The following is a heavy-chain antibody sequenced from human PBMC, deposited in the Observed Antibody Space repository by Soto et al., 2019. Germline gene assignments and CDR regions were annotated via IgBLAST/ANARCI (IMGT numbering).Heavy chain of an antibody. CDR2: VSARGGDT. CDR1: GFTFSSYG. CDR3: AKSSSSAHYYGMDV. V-gene: IGHV3-23*01. D-gene: IGHD3-22*01. J-gene: IGHJ6*02. Sequence: EVQLLESGGGLVQPGGSLRLSCAASGFTFSSYGMNWVRQAPGKGLEWVAGVSARGGDTSYADSVKGRFTISRDNSKDTLYVQMNSLRAEDTALYYCAKSSSSAHYYGMDVWGQGTTVTVFS.